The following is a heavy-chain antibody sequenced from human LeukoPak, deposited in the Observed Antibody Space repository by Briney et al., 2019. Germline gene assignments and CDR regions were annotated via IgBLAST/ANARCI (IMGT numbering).Heavy chain of an antibody. CDR3: ARCQHNDYGFDY. CDR2: IYTSGST. CDR1: GGSISSYY. Sequence: SETLSLACTVSGGSISSYYWSWIRQPPGKGLEWIGYIYTSGSTNYNPSLKSRVTLSVDTSKNQFSLKLSSVTAADTAVCYCARCQHNDYGFDYWGQGTLVTVSS. J-gene: IGHJ4*02. D-gene: IGHD4-17*01. V-gene: IGHV4-4*09.